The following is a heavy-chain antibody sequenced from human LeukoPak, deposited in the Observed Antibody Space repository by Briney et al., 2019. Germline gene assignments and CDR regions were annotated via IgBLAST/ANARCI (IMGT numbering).Heavy chain of an antibody. CDR3: ARVAVAGEDY. J-gene: IGHJ4*02. CDR2: ISSSSTI. Sequence: GGSLRLSCAASGFTFSSYSMNWVRQAPGKGLEWVSYISSSSTIYYADSVKGRFTISRDNAKNSLYLQMNSLRAEDTAVYYCARVAVAGEDYWGQGTLVTVSS. CDR1: GFTFSSYS. D-gene: IGHD6-19*01. V-gene: IGHV3-48*04.